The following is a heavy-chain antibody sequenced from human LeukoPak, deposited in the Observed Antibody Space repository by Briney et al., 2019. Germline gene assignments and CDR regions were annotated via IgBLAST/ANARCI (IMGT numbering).Heavy chain of an antibody. CDR3: ARRMTTVVGYGMDV. CDR2: IYYSGST. V-gene: IGHV4-59*06. D-gene: IGHD4-23*01. Sequence: SETLSLTCAVDGGSFNDYYWSWIRQSPGKGLEWIGYIYYSGSTYYNPSLKSRVTISVDTSKNQFSLKLSSVTAADTAVYYCARRMTTVVGYGMDVWGQGTTVTVSS. J-gene: IGHJ6*02. CDR1: GGSFNDYY.